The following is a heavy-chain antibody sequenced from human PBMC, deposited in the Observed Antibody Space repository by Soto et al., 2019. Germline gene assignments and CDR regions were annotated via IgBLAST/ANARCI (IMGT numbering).Heavy chain of an antibody. CDR3: ARESLGARPWNWFDP. CDR2: INPNSGGT. J-gene: IGHJ5*02. Sequence: GASVKVSCKASGYTFTGYYMHWVRQAPGQGLEWMGWINPNSGGTNYAQKFQGRVTMTRDTSISTAYMELSRLRSDDTAVYYCARESLGARPWNWFDPWGQGTLVTVSS. CDR1: GYTFTGYY. V-gene: IGHV1-2*02. D-gene: IGHD6-6*01.